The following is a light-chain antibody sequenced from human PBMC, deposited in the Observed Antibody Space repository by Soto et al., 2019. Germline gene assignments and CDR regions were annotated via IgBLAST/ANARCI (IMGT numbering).Light chain of an antibody. V-gene: IGKV3-20*01. J-gene: IGKJ2*01. CDR1: QSISSSY. Sequence: EIVLTQSPGTLSLSPGEGGTLSCRASQSISSSYLAWYQQKPGQSPRLLIYAASSRATGIPDRFSGSGSGTDFTRPISRLEPEDFAVYYCQLYGGSHMFSFGQGTKLEIK. CDR2: AAS. CDR3: QLYGGSHMFS.